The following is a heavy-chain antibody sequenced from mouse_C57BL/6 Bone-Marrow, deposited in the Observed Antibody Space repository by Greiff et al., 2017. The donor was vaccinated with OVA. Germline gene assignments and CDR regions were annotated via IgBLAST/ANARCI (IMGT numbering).Heavy chain of an antibody. V-gene: IGHV1-59*01. Sequence: QVQLQQPGAELVRPGTSVKLSCKASGYTFTSYWMHWVKQRPGQGLEWIGVIDPSDSYTNYNQKFKGKATLTVYTSSSTAYMQLSSLTSEDSAVYYCASSLYYFDYWGQGTTLTVSS. J-gene: IGHJ2*01. CDR1: GYTFTSYW. CDR2: IDPSDSYT. CDR3: ASSLYYFDY.